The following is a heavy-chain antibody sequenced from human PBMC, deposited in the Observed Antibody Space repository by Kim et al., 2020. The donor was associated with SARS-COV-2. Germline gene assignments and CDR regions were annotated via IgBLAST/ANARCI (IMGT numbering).Heavy chain of an antibody. D-gene: IGHD3-9*01. J-gene: IGHJ6*02. V-gene: IGHV2-5*01. CDR1: GFSFSTSGVG. Sequence: SGPTLVNPTQTLTLTCTFSGFSFSTSGVGVGWIRQPPGKALEWLALIYWNDDKHYSPSLKSRLTITKDTSKNQVVLTLINMDPLDTATYYCAHRPVTGQYYYGMDVWGQGTTVTVSS. CDR3: AHRPVTGQYYYGMDV. CDR2: IYWNDDK.